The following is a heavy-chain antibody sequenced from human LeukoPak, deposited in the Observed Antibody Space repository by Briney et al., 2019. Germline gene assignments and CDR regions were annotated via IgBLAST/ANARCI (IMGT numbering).Heavy chain of an antibody. J-gene: IGHJ6*03. CDR3: ARDGGYCSSTSCYHYYYYMDV. V-gene: IGHV4-61*02. Sequence: SETLSLTCTVSGGSISSGSYYWSWIRQPAGKGLEWIGRIYTSGSTNYNPSLKSRVTISVDTSKNQFSLKLSSVTAADTAVYYCARDGGYCSSTSCYHYYYYMDVWGKGTTVTVSS. CDR2: IYTSGST. CDR1: GGSISSGSYY. D-gene: IGHD2-2*01.